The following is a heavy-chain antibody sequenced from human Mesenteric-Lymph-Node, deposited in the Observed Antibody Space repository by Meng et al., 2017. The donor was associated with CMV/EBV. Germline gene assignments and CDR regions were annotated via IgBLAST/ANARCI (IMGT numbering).Heavy chain of an antibody. V-gene: IGHV4-39*07. CDR3: ASPFSIFGVARDI. D-gene: IGHD3-3*01. J-gene: IGHJ3*02. CDR1: GGSISSSSYY. Sequence: SETLSLTCTVSGGSISSSSYYWGWIRQPPGKGLEWIGSIFYSGSTYYNPSLKSRVIISVDTSKNRFSLKLSSVTAADTAVYYCASPFSIFGVARDIWGQGTMVTVSS. CDR2: IFYSGST.